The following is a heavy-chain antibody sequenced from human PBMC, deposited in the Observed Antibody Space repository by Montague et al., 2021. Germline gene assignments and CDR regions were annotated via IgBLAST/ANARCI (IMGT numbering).Heavy chain of an antibody. V-gene: IGHV4-39*01. J-gene: IGHJ5*02. D-gene: IGHD2-21*02. CDR3: ARSLCCNGGRCYSGFDP. Sequence: ETLSLTCTVSGGSTSSTSYYWVWLRQPPGKELEFIVDIYYNGSSYHNPSIKSPVTVAIDTSQNQFSLKLISAAAADTAVYFCARSLCCNGGRCYSGFDPWGQGTLVTVSS. CDR2: IYYNGSS. CDR1: GGSTSSTSYY.